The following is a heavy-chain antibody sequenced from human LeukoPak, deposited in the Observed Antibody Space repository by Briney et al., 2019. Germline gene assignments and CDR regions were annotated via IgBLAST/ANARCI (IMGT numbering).Heavy chain of an antibody. J-gene: IGHJ4*02. CDR1: GYSFTSYW. V-gene: IGHV5-51*01. Sequence: GESLKISCKGSGYSFTSYWIGWVRQMPGKGLEWMGIIYPGDSDTRYSPSFQGQVTISADKSISTAYLQWSSLKASDTAMYNCARHEIEDVAVAGTVDYWGQGTLVTVSS. CDR3: ARHEIEDVAVAGTVDY. CDR2: IYPGDSDT. D-gene: IGHD6-19*01.